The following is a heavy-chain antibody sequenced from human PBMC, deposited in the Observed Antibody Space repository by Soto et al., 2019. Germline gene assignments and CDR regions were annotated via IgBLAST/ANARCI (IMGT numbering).Heavy chain of an antibody. CDR3: ARYYWSLRYFDL. CDR2: VSHIGSA. V-gene: IGHV4-4*07. D-gene: IGHD3-10*01. J-gene: IGHJ4*02. Sequence: ETLSLTCSVSGASISTQSWSWIRQPAGKGLEWIGHVSHIGSADYSPSLKSRVTMSVDTSKNQFSLNLSSVSAADTAVYYCARYYWSLRYFDLWGQGTLVTVSS. CDR1: GASISTQS.